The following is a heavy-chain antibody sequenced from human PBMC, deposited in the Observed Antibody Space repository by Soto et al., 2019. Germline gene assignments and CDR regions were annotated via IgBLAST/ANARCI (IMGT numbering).Heavy chain of an antibody. CDR2: ISAYNGNT. CDR3: ARSYHYSGYPSNFDY. D-gene: IGHD5-12*01. CDR1: GYTFTSYG. J-gene: IGHJ4*02. Sequence: ASVKVSCKASGYTFTSYGISWVRQAPGQGLEWMGWISAYNGNTNYAQKLQGRVTMTTDTSTSTAYMELRSLRSDDTAVYYCARSYHYSGYPSNFDYWGQGTLVTVSS. V-gene: IGHV1-18*01.